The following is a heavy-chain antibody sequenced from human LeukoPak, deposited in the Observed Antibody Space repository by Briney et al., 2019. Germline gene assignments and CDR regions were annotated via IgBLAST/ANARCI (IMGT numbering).Heavy chain of an antibody. D-gene: IGHD6-25*01. J-gene: IGHJ4*02. CDR1: GGSFSGYY. Sequence: SETLPLTCTVYGGSFSGYYWSWIRQPPGKGLEWIGEINHSGGTNYNPSLKSRVTISVDTSKNQFSLKLTSVTAADTAVYYCAREGSGSWTRVAYWGQGTLVTVSS. CDR3: AREGSGSWTRVAY. CDR2: INHSGGT. V-gene: IGHV4-34*01.